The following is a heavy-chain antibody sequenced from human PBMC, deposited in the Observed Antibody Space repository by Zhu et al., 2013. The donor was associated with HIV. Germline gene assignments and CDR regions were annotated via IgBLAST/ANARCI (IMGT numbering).Heavy chain of an antibody. D-gene: IGHD1-26*01. CDR2: IVVGSGNT. CDR3: AAEYSGSYYPWFDP. V-gene: IGHV1-58*01. CDR1: GFTFTSST. J-gene: IGHJ5*02. Sequence: GPEVKKPGTSVKVSCKASGFTFTSSTVQWVRQARGQRLEWIGWIVVGSGNTNYAQKFQERVTITRDMSTSTAYMELSSLRSEDTAVYYCAAEYSGSYYPWFDPWGQGTLVTVSS.